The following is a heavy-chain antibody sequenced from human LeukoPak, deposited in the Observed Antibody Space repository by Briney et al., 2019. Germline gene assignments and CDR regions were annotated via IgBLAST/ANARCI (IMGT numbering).Heavy chain of an antibody. CDR3: ASWSTSN. CDR2: IRYDGNDK. J-gene: IGHJ4*02. CDR1: GFTFSYYG. V-gene: IGHV3-30*19. Sequence: GGSLGLSCAVSGFTFSYYGMHWVRQAPGQGLEWVAVIRYDGNDKFYAESVKGRFTISRDTSRNALYLQMSSLRPEDTAVYYCASWSTSNWGQGTLVTVSS. D-gene: IGHD2/OR15-2a*01.